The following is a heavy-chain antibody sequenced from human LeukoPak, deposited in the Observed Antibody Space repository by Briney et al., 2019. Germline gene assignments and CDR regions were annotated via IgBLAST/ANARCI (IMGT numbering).Heavy chain of an antibody. CDR1: GGCFSGYY. CDR2: INHSGST. CDR3: AREGDGDLDAFDI. V-gene: IGHV4-34*01. Sequence: SETLSLTCAVYGGCFSGYYWSWIRLPPGKGLEWIGEINHSGSTNYNPSLKSRVTISVDTSKNQFSLKLSSVTAADTAVYYCAREGDGDLDAFDIWGQGTMVTVSS. D-gene: IGHD4-17*01. J-gene: IGHJ3*02.